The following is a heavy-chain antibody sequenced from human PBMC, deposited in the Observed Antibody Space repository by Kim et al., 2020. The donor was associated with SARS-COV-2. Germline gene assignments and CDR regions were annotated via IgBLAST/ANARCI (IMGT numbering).Heavy chain of an antibody. CDR3: TRETGGSSAAS. D-gene: IGHD6-6*01. CDR1: GDSISNTNYY. Sequence: SETLSLTCTVSGDSISNTNYYWVWVRQPPGKGLEWISSIYYTGTSFYKPSLTSRITLSVDTSKNHFSLKVNSVTAADTAVDYCTRETGGSSAASWGQGTLVIVSS. J-gene: IGHJ4*02. CDR2: IYYTGTS. V-gene: IGHV4-39*02.